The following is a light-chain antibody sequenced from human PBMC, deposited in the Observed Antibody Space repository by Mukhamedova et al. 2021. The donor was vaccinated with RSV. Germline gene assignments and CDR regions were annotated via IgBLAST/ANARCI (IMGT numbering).Light chain of an antibody. V-gene: IGKV1-5*03. Sequence: WYQRRVHGKAPNLLIYEASILESGVPSRFSGSGSGTEFTLTITSLQPDDFATYYCQQYNSYSLFSFGQGTKLEIK. J-gene: IGKJ2*03. CDR3: QQYNSYSLFS. CDR2: EAS.